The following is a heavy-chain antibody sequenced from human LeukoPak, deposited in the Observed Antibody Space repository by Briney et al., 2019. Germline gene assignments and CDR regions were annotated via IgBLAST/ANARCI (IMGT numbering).Heavy chain of an antibody. D-gene: IGHD4/OR15-4a*01. CDR2: INLSGGST. CDR1: GFTFINYY. Sequence: ASVKVSCKASGFTFINYYMHWVRQPPGQGLEWLGIINLSGGSTHYPQKFQDRVTMTRDTSTSTVYMELSSLRSEDTAVYYCARDLDYGEKSEDYWGQGTLVTVPS. CDR3: ARDLDYGEKSEDY. J-gene: IGHJ4*02. V-gene: IGHV1-46*01.